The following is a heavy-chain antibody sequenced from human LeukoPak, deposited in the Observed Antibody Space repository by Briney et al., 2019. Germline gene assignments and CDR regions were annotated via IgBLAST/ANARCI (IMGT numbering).Heavy chain of an antibody. V-gene: IGHV1-2*02. Sequence: ASVKVSCKASGYTFTTYYIHWVRQAPGQGLEWMGWIDPNSGGTNYAQKFLGRVTMTRDTSVSTAYMELSGLRSDDTAVYYCARPLSPYQFYFHYWGQGTLVTVSS. J-gene: IGHJ4*02. CDR3: ARPLSPYQFYFHY. CDR1: GYTFTTYY. CDR2: IDPNSGGT. D-gene: IGHD3-16*02.